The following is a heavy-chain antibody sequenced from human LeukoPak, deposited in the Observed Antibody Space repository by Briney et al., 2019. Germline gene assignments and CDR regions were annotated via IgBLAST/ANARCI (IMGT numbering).Heavy chain of an antibody. D-gene: IGHD3-22*01. J-gene: IGHJ4*02. CDR3: ARDRIVVYDSSGYYPVDFDY. CDR2: IYHSGST. V-gene: IGHV4-38-2*02. CDR1: GYSISSGYY. Sequence: SETLSLTCTVSGYSISSGYYWGWIRQPPGKGLEWIGSIYHSGSTYYNPSLKSRVTISVDTSKNQFSLKLSSVTAADTAVYYCARDRIVVYDSSGYYPVDFDYWGQGTLVTVSS.